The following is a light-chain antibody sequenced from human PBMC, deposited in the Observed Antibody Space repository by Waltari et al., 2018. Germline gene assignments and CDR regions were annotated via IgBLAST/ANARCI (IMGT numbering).Light chain of an antibody. CDR2: DTS. J-gene: IGKJ4*01. CDR1: QSVAINN. CDR3: QKYGDSPLT. V-gene: IGKV3-20*01. Sequence: EIVLTQSPGTLSLSRGERATLSCRASQSVAINNLAWYQQKPGQAPRLLIYDTSGRAAGTPDRFSGSGSGTDFTLIISGLEPEDFAVYYCQKYGDSPLTFGGGTRVEV.